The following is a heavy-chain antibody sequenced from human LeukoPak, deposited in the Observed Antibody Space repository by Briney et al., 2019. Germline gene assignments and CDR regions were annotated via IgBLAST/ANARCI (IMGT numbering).Heavy chain of an antibody. CDR2: INPNSGGT. J-gene: IGHJ4*02. V-gene: IGHV1-2*02. CDR3: ARDGILRFLEWLDY. D-gene: IGHD3-3*01. Sequence: ASVKVSCKASGYTFTGYYMHWVRQAPGQGLEWVGWINPNSGGTNYAQKFQGRVTMTRDTSISTAYMELSRLRSDDTAVYYCARDGILRFLEWLDYWGQGTLVTVSS. CDR1: GYTFTGYY.